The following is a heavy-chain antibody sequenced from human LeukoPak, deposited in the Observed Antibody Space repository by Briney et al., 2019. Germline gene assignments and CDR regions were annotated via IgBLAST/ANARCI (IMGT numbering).Heavy chain of an antibody. D-gene: IGHD4-11*01. V-gene: IGHV3-23*01. Sequence: GGSLRLSCTASGFIFNSYAMSWVRQAPGKGLEWVSLISGSGGNTYYADSVKGRFTISRDNSKNTLDLQMNSLRVDDSAVYYCAKATTTVKTWFDPWGQGTLVTVSS. CDR1: GFIFNSYA. J-gene: IGHJ5*02. CDR3: AKATTTVKTWFDP. CDR2: ISGSGGNT.